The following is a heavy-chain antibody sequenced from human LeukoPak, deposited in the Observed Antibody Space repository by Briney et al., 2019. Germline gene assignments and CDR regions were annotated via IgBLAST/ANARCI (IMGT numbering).Heavy chain of an antibody. V-gene: IGHV6-1*01. Sequence: QTLSLSCTISGGSVYSNSAAWNWIRQSPSRGPECLGRTYYRAKWYDAYAVSVKSRITINPDTSNNQFSLQLNSVTPEDTAVYYCTREIDQIAAADYWGQGTLVTVSS. CDR2: TYYRAKWYD. CDR1: GGSVYSNSAA. J-gene: IGHJ4*02. D-gene: IGHD6-13*01. CDR3: TREIDQIAAADY.